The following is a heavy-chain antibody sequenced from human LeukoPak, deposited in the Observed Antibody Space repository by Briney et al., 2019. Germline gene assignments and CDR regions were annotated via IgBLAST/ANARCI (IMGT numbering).Heavy chain of an antibody. J-gene: IGHJ4*02. D-gene: IGHD3-10*01. CDR1: GFTVSSNY. Sequence: PGGSLTLSCAASGFTVSSNYMSWVRQAPGKGLEWVSVIYSGGSTYYADSVKGRFTISRDNSKNTLYLQMNSLRAKDTAVYYCARDRYYYGSDWGQGTLVTVSS. CDR2: IYSGGST. V-gene: IGHV3-53*01. CDR3: ARDRYYYGSD.